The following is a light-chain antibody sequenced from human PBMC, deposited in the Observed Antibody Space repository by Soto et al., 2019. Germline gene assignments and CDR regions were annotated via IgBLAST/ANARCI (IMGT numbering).Light chain of an antibody. J-gene: IGKJ5*01. CDR2: GAS. Sequence: EIVLTQSPGILSLSPGERATLSCRASQSVSNDFLAWYQQKPGQAPRLLIYGASTRATDVPDRFSGSGSGTDFTLTISSLEPEDFALYYCQQRSNWPITFGQGTRLEIK. CDR3: QQRSNWPIT. V-gene: IGKV3D-20*02. CDR1: QSVSNDF.